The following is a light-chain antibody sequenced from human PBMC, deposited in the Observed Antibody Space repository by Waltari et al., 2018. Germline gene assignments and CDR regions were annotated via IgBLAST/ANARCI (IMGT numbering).Light chain of an antibody. CDR3: QQYYSYPWT. CDR1: QSISTW. V-gene: IGKV1-5*03. J-gene: IGKJ1*01. CDR2: QAS. Sequence: DIQMTQSPSTLSAPVGDRVTITCRASQSISTWLAWYQQEPGKAPKLLISQASSLESGVSSRFSGSESGTEFTLNISSLQPDDFATYYCQQYYSYPWTFGQGTKVDIK.